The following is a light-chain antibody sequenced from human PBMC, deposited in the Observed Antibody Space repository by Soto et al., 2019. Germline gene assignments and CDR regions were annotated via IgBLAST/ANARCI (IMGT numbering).Light chain of an antibody. CDR2: GAS. CDR3: QQYGRSPMFT. CDR1: QSVSSDY. Sequence: EIVLTQSPGTLSLSPGDRATLSCRASQSVSSDYLAWYQQKPGQAPRLLIYGASRGAAGIPDRFSCSGSGTDFTLTIIRLEPEDFAVYFCQQYGRSPMFTFGQGTKLEVK. V-gene: IGKV3-20*01. J-gene: IGKJ2*01.